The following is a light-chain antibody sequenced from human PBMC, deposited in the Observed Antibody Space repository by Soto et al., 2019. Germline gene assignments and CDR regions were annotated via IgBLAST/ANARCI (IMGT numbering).Light chain of an antibody. V-gene: IGKV3-15*01. J-gene: IGKJ4*01. CDR1: QSVSSK. Sequence: EIVMTQSPATLSVSPGETATLSCRASQSVSSKLAWYQQKPGQAPSLLIYGASTRATGIPDRFSGSGSGTEFPLTISGMQSEDFAVYYCHQYNKLPPTFGGGTKVEIK. CDR2: GAS. CDR3: HQYNKLPPT.